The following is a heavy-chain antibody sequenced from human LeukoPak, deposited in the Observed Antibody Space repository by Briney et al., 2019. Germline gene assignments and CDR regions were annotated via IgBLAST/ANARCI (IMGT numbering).Heavy chain of an antibody. V-gene: IGHV3-21*01. D-gene: IGHD3-3*01. CDR2: ISSSSSYI. CDR3: AVLEYGGSIDAFDI. Sequence: PGGSLRLSCAASGFTFSSYSMNWVRQAPGKGLGWVSSISSSSSYIYYADSVKGRFTISRDNAKNSLYLQMNSLRAEDTAVYYCAVLEYGGSIDAFDIWGQGTMVTVSS. J-gene: IGHJ3*02. CDR1: GFTFSSYS.